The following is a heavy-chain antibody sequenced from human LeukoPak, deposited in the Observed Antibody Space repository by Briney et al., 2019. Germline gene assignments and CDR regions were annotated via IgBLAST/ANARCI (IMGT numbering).Heavy chain of an antibody. CDR2: IYYNGST. CDR1: DGSISSDSYY. D-gene: IGHD3-22*01. Sequence: PSETLSLTCTVSDGSISSDSYYWGWIRQPPGKGLEWIGSIYYNGSTYYNPSLKSRVSISVDTSKNQFSLKLSSVTAADTAVYYCARAQKEYYYDSSGYYRHDAFDIWGQGTMVTVSS. J-gene: IGHJ3*02. V-gene: IGHV4-39*07. CDR3: ARAQKEYYYDSSGYYRHDAFDI.